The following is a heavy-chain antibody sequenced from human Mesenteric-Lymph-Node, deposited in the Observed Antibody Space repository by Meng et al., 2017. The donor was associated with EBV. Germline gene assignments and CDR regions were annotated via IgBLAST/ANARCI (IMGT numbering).Heavy chain of an antibody. D-gene: IGHD4-23*01. J-gene: IGHJ2*01. CDR2: FIPIFGTA. CDR1: GGTFSSYA. Sequence: QLQLEQCGAEVKKPGSSVTVYCTASGGTFSSYAISWVRQAPGHGLGWMGGFIPIFGTANYAQNFQGRVTITAAESTSTAYMELSSLRSEDTAVYYCARADYGGSGKVWYFNLWGRGTLVTVSS. V-gene: IGHV1-69*01. CDR3: ARADYGGSGKVWYFNL.